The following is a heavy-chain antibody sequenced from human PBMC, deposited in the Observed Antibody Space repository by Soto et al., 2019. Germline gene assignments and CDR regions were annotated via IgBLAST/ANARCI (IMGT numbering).Heavy chain of an antibody. Sequence: PSETLSLTCAVYGVSFSGFSWSWIRQPPGKGLEWIGEINHSGSTNYNPSFKSRVTISEDTSKNQFSLKLSSVTAADTAVYYCAICQKVYTSTSYVYWGQGTLVTVSS. J-gene: IGHJ4*02. CDR3: AICQKVYTSTSYVY. CDR2: INHSGST. D-gene: IGHD6-13*01. CDR1: GVSFSGFS. V-gene: IGHV4-34*01.